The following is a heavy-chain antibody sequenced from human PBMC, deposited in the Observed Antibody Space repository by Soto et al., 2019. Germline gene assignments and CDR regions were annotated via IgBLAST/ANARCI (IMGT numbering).Heavy chain of an antibody. CDR1: GYTLSTYD. J-gene: IGHJ4*02. Sequence: QAQLVQSGAEVKKPGASVKVSCKASGYTLSTYDINWVRQAAGRGLEWMGWMDSYTGNTGYAQEFQGRLIMTRDTSINAAYMELSSLQSEDTAVYFFATGSQTLDYWGQGTLVTVSS. V-gene: IGHV1-8*01. CDR2: MDSYTGNT. CDR3: ATGSQTLDY.